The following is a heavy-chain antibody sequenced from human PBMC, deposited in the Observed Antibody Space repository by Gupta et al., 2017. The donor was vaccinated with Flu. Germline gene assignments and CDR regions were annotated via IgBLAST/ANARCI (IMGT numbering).Heavy chain of an antibody. CDR3: AKSKEYRAAGPTQYYFDY. CDR1: GFSFSIYA. J-gene: IGHJ4*02. D-gene: IGHD6-13*01. Sequence: EVQLLESGGGLVQPGGSLRLFCAASGFSFSIYAMTWVRQAPGKGLEWVSATSSSGGSTYYADSVKGRFAISRDNSKNTLYLQMNSLRDEDSAVYHCAKSKEYRAAGPTQYYFDYWGQGTLVTVSS. V-gene: IGHV3-23*01. CDR2: TSSSGGST.